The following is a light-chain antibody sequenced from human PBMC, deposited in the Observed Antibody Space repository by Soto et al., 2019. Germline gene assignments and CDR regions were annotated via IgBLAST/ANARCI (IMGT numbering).Light chain of an antibody. CDR1: QSVSSY. CDR2: DAS. J-gene: IGKJ4*01. Sequence: ELVLTQSPATLSLSPGERATLSCRASQSVSSYLAWYQQKPGQAPRLLIYDASNRATGIPARFRGSGSGTDFTLTISCLEPEDFAVYFCQECRNWPLTFGGRTKVEIK. CDR3: QECRNWPLT. V-gene: IGKV3-11*01.